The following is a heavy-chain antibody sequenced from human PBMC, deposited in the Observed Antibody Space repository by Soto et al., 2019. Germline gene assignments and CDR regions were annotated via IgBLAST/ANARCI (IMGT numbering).Heavy chain of an antibody. CDR2: IYPGDSDT. J-gene: IGHJ6*02. Sequence: VESLKISCKGSGYIFRSYWIGCGRQVRVKVLEWMGIIYPGDSDTRYSPSFQGQVTISADKSISTAYLQWSSLKASDTAMYYCARHGSYDFWSGYMAGYYYGMDVWGQGTTVTVSS. CDR1: GYIFRSYW. D-gene: IGHD3-3*01. CDR3: ARHGSYDFWSGYMAGYYYGMDV. V-gene: IGHV5-51*01.